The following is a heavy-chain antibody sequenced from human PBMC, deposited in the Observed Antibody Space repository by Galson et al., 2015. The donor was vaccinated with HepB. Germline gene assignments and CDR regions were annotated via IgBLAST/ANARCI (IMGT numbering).Heavy chain of an antibody. CDR2: INPNSGGT. Sequence: SVKVSCKASGYTFTGYYMHWVRQAPGQGLEWMGWINPNSGGTNYAQKFQGWVTMTRDTSISTAYMELSRLRSDDTAVYYCAREGNRSYGDYEYFDLWGRGTLVTVSS. V-gene: IGHV1-2*04. CDR1: GYTFTGYY. CDR3: AREGNRSYGDYEYFDL. D-gene: IGHD4-17*01. J-gene: IGHJ2*01.